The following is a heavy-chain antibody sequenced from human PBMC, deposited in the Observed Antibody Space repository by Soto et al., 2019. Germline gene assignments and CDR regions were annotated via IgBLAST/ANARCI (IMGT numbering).Heavy chain of an antibody. CDR3: ARGGTYGDYVGY. J-gene: IGHJ4*02. CDR1: GYTFTTYG. V-gene: IGHV1-18*01. D-gene: IGHD4-17*01. CDR2: INAYKGNT. Sequence: QVQLVQSGAEVKKPGASVKVSCKASGYTFTTYGISWVRQAAGQGLEWMGWINAYKGNTNYAQKLQGRVPMTTDTSTSTVSMELRSLRSDDTAVYYCARGGTYGDYVGYWGQGTLVTVSS.